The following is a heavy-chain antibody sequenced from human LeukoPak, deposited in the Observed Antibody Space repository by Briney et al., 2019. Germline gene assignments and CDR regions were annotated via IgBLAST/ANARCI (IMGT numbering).Heavy chain of an antibody. V-gene: IGHV1-18*01. CDR3: ARGLDDYYDSSGYFSRTLSWFDP. CDR2: ISPYNGNT. CDR1: GFTFTHYG. Sequence: ASVKVSCKASGFTFTHYGLNWVRQAPGQGLEWMGWISPYNGNTKYAQKLQGRVTMTTDTSTSTAYMELRSLRSDDTAVYYCARGLDDYYDSSGYFSRTLSWFDPWGQGTLVTVSS. D-gene: IGHD3-22*01. J-gene: IGHJ5*02.